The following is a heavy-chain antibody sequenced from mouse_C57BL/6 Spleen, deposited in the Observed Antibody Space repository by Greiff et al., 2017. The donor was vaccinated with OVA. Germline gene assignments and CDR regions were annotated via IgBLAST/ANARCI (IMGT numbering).Heavy chain of an antibody. CDR2: ISYDGSN. CDR3: ARKTVVARYFDV. V-gene: IGHV3-6*01. Sequence: EVKLMESGPGLVKPSQSLSLSCSVTGYSITSGYFWNWIRQLPGNKLEWMGYISYDGSNNYNPSLKNRIAITRDTSKNQFFLKLNSVTTEDTATYYCARKTVVARYFDVWGTGTTVTVSS. D-gene: IGHD1-1*01. CDR1: GYSITSGYF. J-gene: IGHJ1*03.